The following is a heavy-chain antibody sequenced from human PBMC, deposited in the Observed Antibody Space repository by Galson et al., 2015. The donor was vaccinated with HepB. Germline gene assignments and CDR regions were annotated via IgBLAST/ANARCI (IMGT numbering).Heavy chain of an antibody. Sequence: SVKVSCKASGYTFTSYAMHWVRQAPGQRLEWMGWINAGNGNTKYSQKFQGRVTITRDTSASTAYMELSSLRSEDTAVYYCAREGRYYYYGMDLWGQGSTVTVAS. CDR2: INAGNGNT. J-gene: IGHJ6*02. CDR3: AREGRYYYYGMDL. V-gene: IGHV1-3*01. CDR1: GYTFTSYA.